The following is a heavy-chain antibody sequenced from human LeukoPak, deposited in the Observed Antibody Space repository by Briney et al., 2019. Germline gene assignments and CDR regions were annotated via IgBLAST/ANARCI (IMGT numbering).Heavy chain of an antibody. D-gene: IGHD4-17*01. CDR1: GGSISSSSYY. CDR3: ARLKGGDYADYYYYYGMDV. V-gene: IGHV4-39*01. Sequence: SETLSLTCTVSGGSISSSSYYWGWIRQPPGKGLEWIGSIYYSGSTYYNPSLKSRVTIPVDTSKNQFSLKLSSVTAADTAVYYCARLKGGDYADYYYYYGMDVWGQGTTVTVSS. CDR2: IYYSGST. J-gene: IGHJ6*02.